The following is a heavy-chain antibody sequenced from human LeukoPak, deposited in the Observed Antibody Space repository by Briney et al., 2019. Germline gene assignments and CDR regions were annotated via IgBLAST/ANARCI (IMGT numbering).Heavy chain of an antibody. CDR3: AKRIEAAGPYFDS. CDR2: VSASGGST. V-gene: IGHV3-23*01. Sequence: GGSLRLSCAASGFTFSNYAMSWVRQAPGMGLEWVSAVSASGGSTYYADSVKGRFTISRDNSKTTLYLQMNTLRAEDTALYYCAKRIEAAGPYFDSWGQGTLVTVSS. D-gene: IGHD6-13*01. CDR1: GFTFSNYA. J-gene: IGHJ4*02.